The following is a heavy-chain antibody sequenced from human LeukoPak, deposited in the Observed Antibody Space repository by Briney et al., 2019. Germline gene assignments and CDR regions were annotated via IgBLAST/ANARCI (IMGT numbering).Heavy chain of an antibody. V-gene: IGHV4-39*01. CDR2: IYYSGST. D-gene: IGHD2/OR15-2a*01. CDR3: ARHRRLSYFDY. Sequence: SETLSLTCTVSGGSISSSSYYWGWIRQPPGKGLEWIGNIYYSGSTYYNPSLKSRVTISVDTFKNQFSLKLSSVTAADTAVYFCARHRRLSYFDYWGQGTLVTVSS. CDR1: GGSISSSSYY. J-gene: IGHJ4*02.